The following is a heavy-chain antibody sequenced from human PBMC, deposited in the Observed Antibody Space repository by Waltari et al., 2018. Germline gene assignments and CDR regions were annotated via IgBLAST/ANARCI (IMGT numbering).Heavy chain of an antibody. D-gene: IGHD6-6*01. CDR2: IYYSGGI. Sequence: QLQLQESGPGLVKPSETLSLTCTVSGGSISSSSYYWGWIRQPPGKGLEWIGSIYYSGGIYYNPSLKSRVTISVDTSKNQFSLKRSSVTAADTAVYYCARGGSSSGLDYWGQGTLVTVSS. J-gene: IGHJ4*02. CDR3: ARGGSSSGLDY. CDR1: GGSISSSSYY. V-gene: IGHV4-39*07.